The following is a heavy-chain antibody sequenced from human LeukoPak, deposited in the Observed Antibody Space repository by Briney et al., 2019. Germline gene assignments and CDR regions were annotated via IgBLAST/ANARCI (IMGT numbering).Heavy chain of an antibody. CDR3: ARDRRPGYCSSTSCYSLNWFDP. J-gene: IGHJ5*02. Sequence: SQTLSLTCTVSGGSISSGGYYWSWIRQHPGKGLEWIGYIYYSGSTYYNPSLKSRVTISVDTSKNQFSLKLSSVTAADTAVYYCARDRRPGYCSSTSCYSLNWFDPWGQGTLVTVSS. D-gene: IGHD2-2*02. CDR2: IYYSGST. CDR1: GGSISSGGYY. V-gene: IGHV4-31*03.